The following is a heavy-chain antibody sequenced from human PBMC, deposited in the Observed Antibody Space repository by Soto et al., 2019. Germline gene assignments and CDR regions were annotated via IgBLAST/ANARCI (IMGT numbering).Heavy chain of an antibody. CDR2: INHSGST. D-gene: IGHD3-22*01. Sequence: SETLSLTCAVYGGSFSGYYWSWIRQPPGKGLEWIGEINHSGSTNYNPSLKSRVTISVDTSKNQFSLKLSSVTAADTAVYYCASSSFDSSGYYSRYLGQGTLVTVSS. J-gene: IGHJ4*02. CDR3: ASSSFDSSGYYSRY. CDR1: GGSFSGYY. V-gene: IGHV4-34*01.